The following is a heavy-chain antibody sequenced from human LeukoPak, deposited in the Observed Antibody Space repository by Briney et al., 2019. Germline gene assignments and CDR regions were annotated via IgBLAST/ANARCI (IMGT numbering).Heavy chain of an antibody. CDR1: GGSISSYY. Sequence: NPSETLSLTCTVSGGSISSYYWSWIRQPPGKGLEWIGYIYYSGSTNYNPSLKSRVTISVDTSKNQFSLKLSSVTAADTAVYYCARLYMVGYVDYWGQGTLVTVSS. J-gene: IGHJ4*02. CDR3: ARLYMVGYVDY. V-gene: IGHV4-59*08. D-gene: IGHD4/OR15-4a*01. CDR2: IYYSGST.